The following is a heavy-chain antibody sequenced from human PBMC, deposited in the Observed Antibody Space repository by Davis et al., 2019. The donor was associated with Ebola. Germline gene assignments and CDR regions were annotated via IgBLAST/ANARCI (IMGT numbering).Heavy chain of an antibody. J-gene: IGHJ4*02. CDR2: VGTAGDT. Sequence: GESLKISCAASGFPFSSYDMHWVRQATGKGLEWVSAVGTAGDTYYPGSVKGGFTISREKAKNSVYLQMNSLRGEDTAVYYCARAGFGEIYFDYWGQGTLVTVSS. V-gene: IGHV3-13*01. CDR1: GFPFSSYD. D-gene: IGHD3-10*01. CDR3: ARAGFGEIYFDY.